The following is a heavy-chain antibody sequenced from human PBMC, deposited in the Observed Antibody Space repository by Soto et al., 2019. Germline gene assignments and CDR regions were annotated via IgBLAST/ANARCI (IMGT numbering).Heavy chain of an antibody. D-gene: IGHD3-3*01. Sequence: QVQLQESGPGLVKPSETLSLICTVSGDSISSSYWSWIRQSPGKGLEWIGYIFYSGSTNYSPSLQSRVTISVDTSNNQFSLRLRSVTAADTAVYYCARVETILTHFNYWGQGILVTVSS. CDR1: GDSISSSY. J-gene: IGHJ4*02. CDR3: ARVETILTHFNY. V-gene: IGHV4-59*01. CDR2: IFYSGST.